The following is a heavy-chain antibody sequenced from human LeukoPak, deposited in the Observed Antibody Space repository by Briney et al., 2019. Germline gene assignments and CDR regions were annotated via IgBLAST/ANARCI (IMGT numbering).Heavy chain of an antibody. CDR1: NGSISSYH. J-gene: IGHJ4*02. CDR2: ILTSGTT. Sequence: PSETLSLTCTVSNGSISSYHWSWVRQPPGKGLEWIGYILTSGTTNYNPSLKSRLTISVDTSKNQFTLKLSSVTAADAAVYYCARLRVSGSYLYYFDYRGQGTLVTVSS. D-gene: IGHD1-26*01. CDR3: ARLRVSGSYLYYFDY. V-gene: IGHV4-4*09.